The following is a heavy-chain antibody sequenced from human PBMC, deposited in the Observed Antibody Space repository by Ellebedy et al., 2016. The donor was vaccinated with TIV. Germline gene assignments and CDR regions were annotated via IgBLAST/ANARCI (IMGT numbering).Heavy chain of an antibody. CDR1: GGTFSSYA. D-gene: IGHD6-6*01. CDR2: IIPIFGTA. J-gene: IGHJ2*01. CDR3: AREESSIAAHSHYWYFDL. Sequence: SVKVSXKASGGTFSSYAISWVRQAPGQGLEWMGGIIPIFGTANYAQKFQGRVTITADESTSTAYMELSSLRSEDTAVYYCAREESSIAAHSHYWYFDLWGRGTLVTVSS. V-gene: IGHV1-69*13.